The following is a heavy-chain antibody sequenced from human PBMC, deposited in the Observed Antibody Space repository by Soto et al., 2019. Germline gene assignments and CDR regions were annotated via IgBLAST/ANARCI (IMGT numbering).Heavy chain of an antibody. D-gene: IGHD6-13*01. CDR2: ISSSSSYI. CDR3: ARGGRSWFSDY. CDR1: GFTFSSYS. Sequence: EVQLVESGGGLVKPGGSLRLSCAASGFTFSSYSMNWVRQAPGKGLEWVSSISSSSSYIYYADSVKGRFTISRDNAKNSRYVQMNSLRGEDTAVYYCARGGRSWFSDYWGQGTLVTVSS. V-gene: IGHV3-21*01. J-gene: IGHJ4*02.